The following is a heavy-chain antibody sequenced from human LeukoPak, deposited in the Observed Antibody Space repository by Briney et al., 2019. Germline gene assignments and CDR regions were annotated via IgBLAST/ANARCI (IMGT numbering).Heavy chain of an antibody. CDR3: ARAEAIDYAVTTPFDY. V-gene: IGHV1-2*02. CDR1: GYTFTGYY. J-gene: IGHJ4*02. D-gene: IGHD4-17*01. Sequence: ASVKVSCKASGYTFTGYYMHWVRQAPGQGLEWMGWINPNSGGTNYAQKFQGRVTMTRDTSISTAYMELSRLRSDDTAVYYCARAEAIDYAVTTPFDYWGQGTLVTVSS. CDR2: INPNSGGT.